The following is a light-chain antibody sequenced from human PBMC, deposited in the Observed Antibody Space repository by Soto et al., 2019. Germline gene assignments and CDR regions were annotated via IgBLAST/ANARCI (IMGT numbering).Light chain of an antibody. CDR2: EVT. CDR3: SSYTISNTLPFV. Sequence: QSVLTQPASVSGSPGQSITISCTGTSSDVGAYNYVSWYQQHPGKAPKLLIYEVTNRPSGVSNRFSGSKSGNTASLTISGLQAEDEADYYCSSYTISNTLPFVFGTGTKVTV. V-gene: IGLV2-14*01. J-gene: IGLJ1*01. CDR1: SSDVGAYNY.